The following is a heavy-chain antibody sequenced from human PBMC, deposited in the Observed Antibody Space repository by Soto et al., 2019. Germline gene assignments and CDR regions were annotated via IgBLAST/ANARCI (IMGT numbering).Heavy chain of an antibody. Sequence: GASVKVSCKASGGTFSSYAISWVRQAPGQGLEWMGGIIPIFGTANYAQKFQGRVTITADESTSTAYMELSSLRSEDTAVYYCASMAHRIAAAGTLLYYYGMDVWGQGTTVTVSS. J-gene: IGHJ6*02. CDR2: IIPIFGTA. V-gene: IGHV1-69*13. CDR3: ASMAHRIAAAGTLLYYYGMDV. CDR1: GGTFSSYA. D-gene: IGHD6-13*01.